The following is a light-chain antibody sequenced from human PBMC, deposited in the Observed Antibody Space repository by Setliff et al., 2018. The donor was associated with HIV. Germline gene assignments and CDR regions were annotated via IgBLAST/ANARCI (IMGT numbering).Light chain of an antibody. V-gene: IGLV2-11*01. CDR1: SSDVGAYNY. CDR3: QSYDSSLTGSYV. J-gene: IGLJ1*01. Sequence: QSALTQPRSVSGSPGQSVTLSCTGSSSDVGAYNYVSWYQQYPGKAPKLIIYDVSKRPSGVPDRFSGSKSGTSASLAITGLHAEDEADYYCQSYDSSLTGSYVFGTGTKVTVL. CDR2: DVS.